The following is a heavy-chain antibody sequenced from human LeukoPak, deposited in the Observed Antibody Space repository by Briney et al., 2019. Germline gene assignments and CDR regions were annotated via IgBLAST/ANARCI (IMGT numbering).Heavy chain of an antibody. CDR3: ARLRTDSVAGTGITGRYYYYYYGMDV. J-gene: IGHJ6*02. CDR1: GYSFTSYW. V-gene: IGHV5-51*01. CDR2: IYPGDSDT. D-gene: IGHD6-19*01. Sequence: GESLKTSCKGSGYSFTSYWIGWVRQMPGKGLEWMGIIYPGDSDTRYSPSFQGLVTISAEKSISTAYLQWSSLKASDTAMYYCARLRTDSVAGTGITGRYYYYYYGMDVWGQGTTVTVSS.